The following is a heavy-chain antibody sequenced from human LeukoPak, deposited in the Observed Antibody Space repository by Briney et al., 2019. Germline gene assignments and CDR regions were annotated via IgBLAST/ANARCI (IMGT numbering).Heavy chain of an antibody. J-gene: IGHJ4*02. CDR1: GGSIRTDY. Sequence: SETLSLTCTVSGGSIRTDYWNWIRQPPGKGLEWIGYIHYSGSINYNPSLRSRLTISLDTSNNQFSLKLSSLTAADTALYYCARLEGNYWCFDSWGQGTLVTVSS. V-gene: IGHV4-59*01. CDR2: IHYSGSI. CDR3: ARLEGNYWCFDS. D-gene: IGHD2-8*02.